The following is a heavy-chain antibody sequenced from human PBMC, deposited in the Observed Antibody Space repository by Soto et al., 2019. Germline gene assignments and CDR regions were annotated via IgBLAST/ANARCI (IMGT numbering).Heavy chain of an antibody. J-gene: IGHJ3*02. Sequence: ASVKVSCKASGYTFTSYYMHWVRQAPGQGLEWMGIINPSGGSTSYAQKFQGRVTMTRDTSTSTVYMELSSLRSEDTAVYYCTRTLPAAYDAFDIWGQGTMVTVS. D-gene: IGHD2-2*01. CDR3: TRTLPAAYDAFDI. CDR2: INPSGGST. CDR1: GYTFTSYY. V-gene: IGHV1-46*03.